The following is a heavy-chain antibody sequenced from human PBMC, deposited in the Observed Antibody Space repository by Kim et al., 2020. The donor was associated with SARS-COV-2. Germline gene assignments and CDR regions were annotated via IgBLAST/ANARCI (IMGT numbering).Heavy chain of an antibody. J-gene: IGHJ6*01. V-gene: IGHV3-33*06. CDR1: GFTFSSYG. D-gene: IGHD1-26*01. CDR2: IWSDGSNK. Sequence: GGSLRLSCAASGFTFSSYGMHWVRQAPGKGLEWVAAIWSDGSNKYYADSVKGLFTISRDTSKTSLHLQISILRGEDTAVYCCAKQSTVVVVGATRDYDY. CDR3: AKQSTVVVVGATRDYDY.